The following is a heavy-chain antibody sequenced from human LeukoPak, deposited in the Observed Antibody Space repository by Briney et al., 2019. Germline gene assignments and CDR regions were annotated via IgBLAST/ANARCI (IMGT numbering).Heavy chain of an antibody. Sequence: SETLSLTCAVYGGSFSGYYWSWIRQPAGKGLEWIGRIYTSGSTNYNPSLKSRVTMSVDTSKNQFSLKLSSVTAADTAVYYCARDLVTVTTHYYYYYMDVWGKGTTVTISS. CDR2: IYTSGST. V-gene: IGHV4-4*07. CDR3: ARDLVTVTTHYYYYYMDV. J-gene: IGHJ6*03. D-gene: IGHD4-17*01. CDR1: GGSFSGYY.